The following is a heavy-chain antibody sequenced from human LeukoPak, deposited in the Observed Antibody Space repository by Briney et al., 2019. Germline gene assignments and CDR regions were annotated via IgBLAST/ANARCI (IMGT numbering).Heavy chain of an antibody. V-gene: IGHV3-15*01. CDR2: IRSKTDGGTT. CDR3: TTDGGIVVVVGQGF. CDR1: GFTFSNAW. J-gene: IGHJ6*02. D-gene: IGHD2-15*01. Sequence: PGGSLRLSCAASGFTFSNAWMSWVRQAPGKGLEWVGRIRSKTDGGTTDYAAPVKGRFTISRDDSKNTLYLQMNSLKTEDTAVYYCTTDGGIVVVVGQGFWGQGTTVTVSS.